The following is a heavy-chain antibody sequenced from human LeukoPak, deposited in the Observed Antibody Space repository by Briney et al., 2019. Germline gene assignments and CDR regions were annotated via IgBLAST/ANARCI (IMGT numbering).Heavy chain of an antibody. V-gene: IGHV3-23*01. Sequence: GGSLRLSCAASGFTFTSYSMSWVRQVPGKGLERVTVISGSGGEIFYGDSVKGRFAISRDDSKNTLHLQMNSLRAEDTAIYSCAKGVGTSAYSALDFWGQGTLVTVSS. CDR1: GFTFTSYS. J-gene: IGHJ4*02. CDR2: ISGSGGEI. D-gene: IGHD3-22*01. CDR3: AKGVGTSAYSALDF.